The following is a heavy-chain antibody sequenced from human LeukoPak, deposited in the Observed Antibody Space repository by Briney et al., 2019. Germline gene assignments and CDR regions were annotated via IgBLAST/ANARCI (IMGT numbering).Heavy chain of an antibody. CDR2: ISAYNGNT. CDR1: GYTFTSYG. V-gene: IGHV1-18*01. Sequence: ASVKVSCKASGYTFTSYGISWVRQAPRQGLEWMGWISAYNGNTNYAQKLQGRVTMTTDTSTSTAYMELRSLRSDDTAVYYCARVGPISGEVRGVITYNWFDPWGQGTLVTVSS. D-gene: IGHD3-10*01. CDR3: ARVGPISGEVRGVITYNWFDP. J-gene: IGHJ5*02.